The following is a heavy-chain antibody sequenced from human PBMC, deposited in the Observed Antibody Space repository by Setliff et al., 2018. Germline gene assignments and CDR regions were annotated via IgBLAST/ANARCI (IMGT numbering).Heavy chain of an antibody. J-gene: IGHJ4*02. CDR1: GFKFSSYW. CDR3: TVYNTGSSKDHY. CDR2: INHSGST. Sequence: PSETLSLSCAASGFKFSSYWMTWVRQPPGKGLEWIGEINHSGSTNYNPSLKSRVTISVDTSKNQFSLKLSSVTAADTALYYCTVYNTGSSKDHYWGQGTLVTVSS. D-gene: IGHD2-8*02. V-gene: IGHV4-34*08.